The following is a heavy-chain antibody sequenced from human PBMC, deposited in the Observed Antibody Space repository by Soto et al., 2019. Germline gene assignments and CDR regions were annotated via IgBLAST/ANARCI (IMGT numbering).Heavy chain of an antibody. Sequence: SVKVSCKAFGGTFISYAFSWVRQARGQGLEWMGGTIPIFSTTHYAQNFQGRVTITADGSTSTAYMELSSLRSEDTAVYYCAAAVWRGYSEYYYGMDVWGLGTTVTVSS. D-gene: IGHD3-3*01. V-gene: IGHV1-69*13. CDR3: AAAVWRGYSEYYYGMDV. CDR1: GGTFISYA. CDR2: TIPIFSTT. J-gene: IGHJ6*02.